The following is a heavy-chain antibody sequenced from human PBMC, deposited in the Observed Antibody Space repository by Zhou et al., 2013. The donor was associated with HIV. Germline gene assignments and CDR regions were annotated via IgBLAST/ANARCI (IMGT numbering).Heavy chain of an antibody. D-gene: IGHD5-12*01. J-gene: IGHJ4*02. CDR2: INPKSGGT. CDR3: ARSHKWLQLRYQGNFDY. Sequence: QSGPVLTQPGTSVKVSCETSGYTFSQYSIHWVRQAPGQGLEWMGWINPKSGGTNYAQDFQGRLTMTRDTSITTVYMELKRLTSEDTAMYFCARSHKWLQLRYQGNFDYWGQGTVVTVSS. V-gene: IGHV1-2*02. CDR1: GYTFSQYS.